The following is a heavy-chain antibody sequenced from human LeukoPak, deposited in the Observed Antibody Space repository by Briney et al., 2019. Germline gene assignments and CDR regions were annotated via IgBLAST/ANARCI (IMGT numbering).Heavy chain of an antibody. D-gene: IGHD3-3*01. CDR2: INHSGST. CDR1: GGSFSGYY. J-gene: IGHJ1*01. V-gene: IGHV4-34*01. Sequence: SSETLSLTCAVYGGSFSGYYWSWIRQPPGKGLEWIGEINHSGSTNYNPFLKSRVTISVDTSKNQFSLKLSSVTAADTAVYYCARDLDDLNTLPPLFQHWGQGTLVTVSS. CDR3: ARDLDDLNTLPPLFQH.